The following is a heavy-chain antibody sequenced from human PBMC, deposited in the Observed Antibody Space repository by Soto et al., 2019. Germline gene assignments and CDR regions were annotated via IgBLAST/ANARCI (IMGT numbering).Heavy chain of an antibody. J-gene: IGHJ4*02. V-gene: IGHV4-39*01. D-gene: IGHD6-6*01. CDR2: IYYSGST. CDR3: ASLPYSSSPTAFDY. CDR1: GGSISSSSYY. Sequence: SETLSLTCTVSGGSISSSSYYWGWIRQPPGKGLEWIGSIYYSGSTYYNPSLKSRVTISVDTSKNQFSLKLSSVTAADTAVYYCASLPYSSSPTAFDYWGQGTLVTVSS.